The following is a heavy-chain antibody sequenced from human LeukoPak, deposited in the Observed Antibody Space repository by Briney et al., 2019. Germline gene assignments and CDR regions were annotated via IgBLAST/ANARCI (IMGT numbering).Heavy chain of an antibody. Sequence: GGSLRLSCADSGFTFSSYWMHWVRQAPGKGLVWISRIDSDGSTTNYADSVKGRFTISRDNAKNTLYLQMNSLRAEDTAMYYCARGSAVTGVHWGQGTLVTVSS. D-gene: IGHD1-14*01. CDR2: IDSDGSTT. CDR3: ARGSAVTGVH. J-gene: IGHJ4*02. CDR1: GFTFSSYW. V-gene: IGHV3-74*01.